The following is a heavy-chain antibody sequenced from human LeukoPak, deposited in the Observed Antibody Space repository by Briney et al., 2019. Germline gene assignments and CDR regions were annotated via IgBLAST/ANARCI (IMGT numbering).Heavy chain of an antibody. Sequence: GGSLRLSCVASGFTYSHYGMNWVRQAPGKGLEWVSGITSDSRGIYYADSVKGRFTISRDNSKNTLYLQMNSLRAEDTAVYYCAKDQKYSSSSGDFDYWGQGTLVTVSS. D-gene: IGHD6-6*01. CDR2: ITSDSRGI. CDR1: GFTYSHYG. J-gene: IGHJ4*02. CDR3: AKDQKYSSSSGDFDY. V-gene: IGHV3-23*01.